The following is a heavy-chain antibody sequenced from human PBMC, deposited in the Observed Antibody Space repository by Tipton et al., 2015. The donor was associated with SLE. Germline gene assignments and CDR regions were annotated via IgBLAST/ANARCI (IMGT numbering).Heavy chain of an antibody. J-gene: IGHJ3*02. V-gene: IGHV3-11*04. CDR3: VKSVVVSGAIPEAFDI. CDR2: ITNSGGTI. Sequence: SLRLSCAASGFPFSDYYMSWIRPAPGKGLEWGSYITNSGGTIYYADSVKGRFTISRDNAKNFLYMQMNSLRVEDTAVYYCVKSVVVSGAIPEAFDIWGQGTMVTFAP. D-gene: IGHD2-15*01. CDR1: GFPFSDYY.